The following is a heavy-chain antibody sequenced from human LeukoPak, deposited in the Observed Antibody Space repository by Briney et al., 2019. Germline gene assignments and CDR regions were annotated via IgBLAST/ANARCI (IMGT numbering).Heavy chain of an antibody. CDR3: ARGVSGGNGFNFAY. CDR2: INHSGST. CDR1: GGSFSGYY. V-gene: IGHV4-34*01. D-gene: IGHD1-26*01. Sequence: SETLSLTCAVYGGSFSGYYWSWIRQPPGKGLEWIGEINHSGSTNYNPSLKSRVTISVDTSKNQFSLKLSSVTAADTAVYYCARGVSGGNGFNFAYCAREPWSPSPQ. J-gene: IGHJ4*02.